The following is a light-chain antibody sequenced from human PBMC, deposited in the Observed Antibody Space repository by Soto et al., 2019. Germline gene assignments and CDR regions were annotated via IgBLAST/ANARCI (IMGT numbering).Light chain of an antibody. V-gene: IGLV3-27*01. J-gene: IGLJ2*01. CDR3: YSAADNNVV. Sequence: SSELTQPSSVSVSPGQTARITCSGDVLAKKYARWFQQKPGQAPVLVIYKDSERPSGIPERFSGSSSGTTVTLTINGAQVEDEADYYCYSAADNNVVFGGGTKLTVL. CDR2: KDS. CDR1: VLAKKY.